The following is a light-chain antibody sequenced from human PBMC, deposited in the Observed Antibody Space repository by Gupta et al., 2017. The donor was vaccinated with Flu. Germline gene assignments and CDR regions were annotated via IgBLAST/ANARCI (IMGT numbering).Light chain of an antibody. CDR1: SSDVGRYNY. Sequence: SSDVGRYNYVSWYRQYPGKAPEVMIYEVTKRPSGIPDRFSGSKSGNTASLTVSGLQAEDEADYYCSSYAARNNVIFGGGTKLTVL. CDR2: EVT. CDR3: SSYAARNNVI. J-gene: IGLJ2*01. V-gene: IGLV2-8*01.